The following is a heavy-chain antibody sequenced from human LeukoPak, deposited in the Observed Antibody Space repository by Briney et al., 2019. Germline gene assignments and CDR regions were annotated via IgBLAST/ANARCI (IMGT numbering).Heavy chain of an antibody. CDR2: IYYSGRT. D-gene: IGHD3-3*01. CDR1: GGSISSYY. J-gene: IGHJ6*03. V-gene: IGHV4-59*01. Sequence: SETLSLTCSVSGGSISSYYWSWIRQPPGRGLEWIGYIYYSGRTSYNPSLKSRVTISVDTSKNQFSLKLSSVTAADTAVYYCARSGDHYDFWSGYHYYYMDVWGKGTTVTISS. CDR3: ARSGDHYDFWSGYHYYYMDV.